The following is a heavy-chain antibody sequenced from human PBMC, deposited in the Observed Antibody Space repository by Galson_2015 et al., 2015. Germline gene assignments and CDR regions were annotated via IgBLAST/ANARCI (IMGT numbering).Heavy chain of an antibody. D-gene: IGHD6-19*01. V-gene: IGHV1-69*13. J-gene: IGHJ4*02. CDR3: ARVLSPSRGGSSGWDPFDY. Sequence: SVKVSCKASGGTFSSYAISWVRQAPGQGLEWMGGIIPIFGTANYAQKFQGRVTITADESTSTAYMELSSLRSEDTAVYYCARVLSPSRGGSSGWDPFDYWGQGTLVTVSS. CDR2: IIPIFGTA. CDR1: GGTFSSYA.